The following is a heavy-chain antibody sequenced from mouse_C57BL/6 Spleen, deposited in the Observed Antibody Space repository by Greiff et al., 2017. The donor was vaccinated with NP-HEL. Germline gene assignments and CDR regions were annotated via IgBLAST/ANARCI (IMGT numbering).Heavy chain of an antibody. Sequence: VKLVESGAELVKPGASVKISCKASGYAFSSYWMNWVKQRPGKGLEWIGQIYPGDGDTNYNGKFKGKATLTADKSSSTAYMQLSSLTSEDSAVYFCARERRGVTTVDFDYWGQGTTLTVSS. CDR2: IYPGDGDT. CDR3: ARERRGVTTVDFDY. CDR1: GYAFSSYW. V-gene: IGHV1-80*01. D-gene: IGHD1-1*01. J-gene: IGHJ2*01.